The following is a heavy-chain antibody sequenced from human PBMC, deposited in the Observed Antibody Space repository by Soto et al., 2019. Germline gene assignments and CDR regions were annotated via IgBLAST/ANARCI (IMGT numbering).Heavy chain of an antibody. D-gene: IGHD1-1*01. V-gene: IGHV3-74*01. CDR1: GFTFSSYW. Sequence: EVQVVEFGGGLVQPGGSLRLSCVGSGFTFSSYWMYWARQVPGKGPVWVSRINSDGSTTYYADPVKGRFTTSRDNAKNTVYLQMTSLRAEDTAVYYFVGGTGYWGQGTRVTVSS. CDR3: VGGTGY. CDR2: INSDGSTT. J-gene: IGHJ4*02.